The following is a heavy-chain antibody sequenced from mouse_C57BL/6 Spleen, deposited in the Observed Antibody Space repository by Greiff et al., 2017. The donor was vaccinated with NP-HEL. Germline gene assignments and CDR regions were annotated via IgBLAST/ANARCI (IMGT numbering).Heavy chain of an antibody. Sequence: QVQLQQPGAELVRPGSSVKLSCEASGYTFTSYWMDWVKQRPGQGLEWIGNIYPSDSETHYNQKFKDKATLTVDKSSSTAYMQLSSLTSEDSAVYYCARPQTAQATWGFAYWGQGTLVTVSA. J-gene: IGHJ3*01. V-gene: IGHV1-61*01. CDR2: IYPSDSET. CDR1: GYTFTSYW. CDR3: ARPQTAQATWGFAY. D-gene: IGHD3-2*02.